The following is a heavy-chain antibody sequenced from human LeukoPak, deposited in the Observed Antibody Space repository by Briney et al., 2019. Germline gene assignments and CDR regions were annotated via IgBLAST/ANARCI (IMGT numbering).Heavy chain of an antibody. D-gene: IGHD6-13*01. CDR2: IIPILGIA. CDR3: ARNENNIAAAEDY. V-gene: IGHV1-69*04. J-gene: IGHJ4*02. CDR1: GGTFSSYA. Sequence: GASVKVSCKASGGTFSSYAISWVRQAPGQGLEWMGRIIPILGIANYAQKFQGRVTITADKSTSTAYMELSSLRSEDTAVYYCARNENNIAAAEDYWGQGTLVTVSS.